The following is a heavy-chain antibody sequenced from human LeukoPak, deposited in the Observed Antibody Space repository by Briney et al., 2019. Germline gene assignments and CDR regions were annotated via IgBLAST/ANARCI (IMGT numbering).Heavy chain of an antibody. D-gene: IGHD1-26*01. J-gene: IGHJ6*02. CDR3: ARDLMELETYYYYGMDV. V-gene: IGHV3-33*01. Sequence: GGSLRLSCAASGFTFSSYGMHWVRQAPGKGLEWVAVIWYDGSNKYYADSVKGRFTISRDNSKNTLYLQMNSLRAEDTDVYYCARDLMELETYYYYGMDVWGQGTTVTVSS. CDR1: GFTFSSYG. CDR2: IWYDGSNK.